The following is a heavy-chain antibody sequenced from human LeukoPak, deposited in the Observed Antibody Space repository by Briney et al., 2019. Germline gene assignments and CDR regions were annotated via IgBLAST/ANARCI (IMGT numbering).Heavy chain of an antibody. CDR1: GYTFTSYD. CDR3: ARGFTYYDILTGPYYYYMDV. Sequence: GASVKVSCKASGYTFTSYDINWVRQATGQGLEWMGWMNPNSGNTGYAQKFQGRVTMTRNTSISTAYMELSSLRSEDTAVYYCARGFTYYDILTGPYYYYMDVWGKGTTVTVSS. D-gene: IGHD3-9*01. J-gene: IGHJ6*03. CDR2: MNPNSGNT. V-gene: IGHV1-8*01.